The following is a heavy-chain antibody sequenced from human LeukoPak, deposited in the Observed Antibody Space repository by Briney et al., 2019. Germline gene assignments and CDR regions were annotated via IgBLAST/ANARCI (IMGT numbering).Heavy chain of an antibody. CDR2: ISGSGGSR. CDR3: AKARGTVVPPFDY. CDR1: RFTFSSYA. J-gene: IGHJ4*02. Sequence: GGSLRLSCAASRFTFSSYAMSWVRQAPGKGLEWVSGISGSGGSRYYEDSVKGRFTISRDNSKNTLYLQMNSLRAEDTAVYYCAKARGTVVPPFDYWGQGTLVTVSS. V-gene: IGHV3-23*01. D-gene: IGHD3-22*01.